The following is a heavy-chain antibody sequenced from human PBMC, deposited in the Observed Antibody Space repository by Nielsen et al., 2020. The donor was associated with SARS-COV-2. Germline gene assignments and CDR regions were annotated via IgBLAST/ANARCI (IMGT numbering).Heavy chain of an antibody. CDR1: GYSFTSYW. V-gene: IGHV5-51*01. D-gene: IGHD5-18*01. J-gene: IGHJ5*02. CDR2: IYPGDSDT. Sequence: KVSCKGSGYSFTSYWIGWVRQMPGKGLEWMGIIYPGDSDTRYSPSFQGQVTISADKSISTAYLQWSSLKASDTAMYYCATGEGSAMVPNWFDRWGQGTLVTVSS. CDR3: ATGEGSAMVPNWFDR.